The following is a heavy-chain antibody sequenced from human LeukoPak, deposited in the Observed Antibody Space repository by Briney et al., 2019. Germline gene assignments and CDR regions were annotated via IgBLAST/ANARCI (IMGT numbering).Heavy chain of an antibody. Sequence: PGGSLRLSCAASGFTFSSYSMNWVRQAPGKGLEWVSSISSSSSYIYYADSVKGRFTISRDNAKSSLYLQMNSLRAEDTAVYYCARVVGFLPSYYYYYMDVWGKGTTVTVSS. CDR2: ISSSSSYI. J-gene: IGHJ6*03. V-gene: IGHV3-21*01. D-gene: IGHD2/OR15-2a*01. CDR1: GFTFSSYS. CDR3: ARVVGFLPSYYYYYMDV.